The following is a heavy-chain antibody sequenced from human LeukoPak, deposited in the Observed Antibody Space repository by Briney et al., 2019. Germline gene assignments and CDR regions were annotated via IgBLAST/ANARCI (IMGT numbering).Heavy chain of an antibody. J-gene: IGHJ4*02. CDR3: AKGKTKNYGDYLGPPFDY. Sequence: PGGSLRLSCAASGFTFSSYAMSWVRQAPGKGLEWVSAISGSGGSTYYADSVKGRFTISRDNSKNTLYLQMNSLRAEDTAVYYCAKGKTKNYGDYLGPPFDYWGQGTLVTVSS. D-gene: IGHD4-17*01. CDR1: GFTFSSYA. CDR2: ISGSGGST. V-gene: IGHV3-23*01.